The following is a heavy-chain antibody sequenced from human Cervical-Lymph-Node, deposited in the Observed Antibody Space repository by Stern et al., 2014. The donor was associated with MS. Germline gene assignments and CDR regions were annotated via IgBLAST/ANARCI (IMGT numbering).Heavy chain of an antibody. CDR2: IFPVFEPL. CDR3: ARSSETSDRWYSLGYDL. V-gene: IGHV1-69*01. D-gene: IGHD6-13*01. Sequence: QVQLGQSGAEVTKPGSSAKVSCKASGGTFSKFPSSWVSQAPGQGLEWMGGIFPVFEPLTYAQEYRGMVTITADVATSTVYMELSSLRSDDTAVYYCARSSETSDRWYSLGYDLWGQGTLVTVSS. J-gene: IGHJ5*02. CDR1: GGTFSKFP.